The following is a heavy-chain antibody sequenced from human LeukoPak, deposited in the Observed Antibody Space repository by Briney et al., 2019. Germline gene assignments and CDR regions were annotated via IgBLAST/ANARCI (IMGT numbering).Heavy chain of an antibody. CDR3: ASDSGSYLDTFDI. CDR2: IYYSGST. J-gene: IGHJ3*02. V-gene: IGHV4-59*08. D-gene: IGHD1-26*01. CDR1: GSSISSYY. Sequence: SETLSPTCTVSGSSISSYYWSWIRQPPGKGLEWLGCIYYSGSTKYNPSLKSRVTISLGTSKDQFSLKLSSVTAADTAVYYCASDSGSYLDTFDIWGQGTMVTVSS.